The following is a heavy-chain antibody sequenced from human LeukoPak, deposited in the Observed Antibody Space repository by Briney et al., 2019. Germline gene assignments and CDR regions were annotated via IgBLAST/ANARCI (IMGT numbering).Heavy chain of an antibody. D-gene: IGHD3-10*01. CDR1: GFTFSSYG. V-gene: IGHV3-30*02. CDR2: IRYDGSNK. J-gene: IGHJ6*03. CDR3: ARFAAGGSYYYYMDV. Sequence: GGSLRLSCAASGFTFSSYGMHWVRQAPGKGPEWVAFIRYDGSNKYYADSVKGRFTISRDNAKNSLYLQMNSLRADDTAVYYCARFAAGGSYYYYMDVWGKGTTVTVSS.